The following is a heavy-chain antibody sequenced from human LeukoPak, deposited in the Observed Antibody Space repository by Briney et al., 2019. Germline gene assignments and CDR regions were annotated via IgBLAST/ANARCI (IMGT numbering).Heavy chain of an antibody. CDR3: AKALSVLLWFGEFGAFDI. V-gene: IGHV3-23*01. J-gene: IGHJ3*02. CDR2: ISGSGGST. Sequence: GGSLRLSCAASGFTFSSYAMSWVRQAPGKGLEWVSAISGSGGSTYYADSVKGRFTISRDNSKNTLYLQMNSLRAEDTAVYYCAKALSVLLWFGEFGAFDIWGQGTMVTVSS. D-gene: IGHD3-10*01. CDR1: GFTFSSYA.